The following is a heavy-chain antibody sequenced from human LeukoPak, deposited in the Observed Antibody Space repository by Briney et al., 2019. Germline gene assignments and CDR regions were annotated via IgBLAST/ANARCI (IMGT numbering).Heavy chain of an antibody. V-gene: IGHV4-59*08. Sequence: PSETLSLTCTLCGGSNNRYYCSWIRQPPGKGLEWIGYIYYSGSTNYNPSLKSRVTISVDTSKNQFSLKLSSVTAADTAVYYCASSAVHGTGATDYWGQGTLVTVSS. D-gene: IGHD6-19*01. CDR1: GGSNNRYY. CDR3: ASSAVHGTGATDY. CDR2: IYYSGST. J-gene: IGHJ4*02.